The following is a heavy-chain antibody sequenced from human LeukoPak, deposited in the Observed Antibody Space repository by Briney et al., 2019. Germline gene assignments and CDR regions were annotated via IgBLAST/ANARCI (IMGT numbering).Heavy chain of an antibody. CDR3: ARKSASGNYPLDY. D-gene: IGHD3-10*01. J-gene: IGHJ4*02. Sequence: GGSLRLLCAASGFTFSSYAMIWVRQAPGKGLQWVSAISGGGVSTYYADSVKGRFTISRDNAKNTVFLQVSSLRAEDTALYYCARKSASGNYPLDYWGQGTLVTVSS. CDR2: ISGGGVST. CDR1: GFTFSSYA. V-gene: IGHV3-23*01.